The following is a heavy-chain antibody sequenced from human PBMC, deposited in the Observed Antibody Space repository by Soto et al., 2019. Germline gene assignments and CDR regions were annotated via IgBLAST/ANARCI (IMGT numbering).Heavy chain of an antibody. CDR1: GGTFSSYA. CDR3: ARGNYSSLGYYYYGMDV. Sequence: SVKVSCKASGGTFSSYAISWVRQAPGQGLEWMGGIIPIFGTANYAQKFQGRVTITADESTSTAYMELSSLRSEDTAVYYCARGNYSSLGYYYYGMDVWGQGTTVTVSS. CDR2: IIPIFGTA. J-gene: IGHJ6*02. D-gene: IGHD5-18*01. V-gene: IGHV1-69*13.